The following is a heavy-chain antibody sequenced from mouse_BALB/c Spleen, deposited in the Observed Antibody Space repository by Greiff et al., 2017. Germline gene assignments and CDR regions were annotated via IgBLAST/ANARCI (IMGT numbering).Heavy chain of an antibody. Sequence: VKLMESGPGLVAPSQSLSITCTVSGFSLTDYGVSWIRQPPGKGLEWLGVIWGGGSTYYNSALKSRLSISKDNSKSQVFLKMNSLQTDDTAMYYCAKHRDYGKGYFDYWGQGTTLTVSS. J-gene: IGHJ2*01. CDR3: AKHRDYGKGYFDY. D-gene: IGHD2-1*01. CDR2: IWGGGST. V-gene: IGHV2-6-5*01. CDR1: GFSLTDYG.